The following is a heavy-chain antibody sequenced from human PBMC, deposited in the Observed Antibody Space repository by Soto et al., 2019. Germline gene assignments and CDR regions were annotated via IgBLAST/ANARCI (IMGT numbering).Heavy chain of an antibody. D-gene: IGHD6-13*01. Sequence: SETLSLTSTVSGGSISSVDYYWSWIRQPPGKGLEWIGYIYYSGSTYYNPSLKSRVTISVDTSKNQFSLKLSSVTAADTAVYYCARASIAAAGPYYFDYWGQGTLVTVSS. CDR3: ARASIAAAGPYYFDY. V-gene: IGHV4-30-4*01. CDR1: GGSISSVDYY. J-gene: IGHJ4*02. CDR2: IYYSGST.